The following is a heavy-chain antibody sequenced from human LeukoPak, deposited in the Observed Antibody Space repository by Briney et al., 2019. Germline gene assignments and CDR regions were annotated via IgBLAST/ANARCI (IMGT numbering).Heavy chain of an antibody. D-gene: IGHD6-19*01. V-gene: IGHV1-69*04. CDR2: IIPILGIA. CDR3: ARDRVTKQWLVRDYYYGMDV. J-gene: IGHJ6*02. Sequence: SVKVSCKASGGTFSSYAISWVRQAPGQGLEWMGRIIPILGIANYAQKFQGRVTITADKSTSTAYMELNSLRSEDTAVYYCARDRVTKQWLVRDYYYGMDVWGQGTTVTVSS. CDR1: GGTFSSYA.